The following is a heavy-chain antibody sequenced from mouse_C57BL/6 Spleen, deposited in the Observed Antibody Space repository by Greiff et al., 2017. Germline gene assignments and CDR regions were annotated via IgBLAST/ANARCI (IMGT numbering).Heavy chain of an antibody. CDR2: IYPGDGDT. J-gene: IGHJ1*03. CDR3: SYCSGSTVWYFDV. D-gene: IGHD1-1*01. V-gene: IGHV1-82*01. CDR1: GYAFSSSW. Sequence: QVQLQQSGPELVKPGASVKISCKASGYAFSSSWMNWVKQRPGKGLEWIGRIYPGDGDTNYNGKFKGKATLTADKSSSTAYMQLSSLTSVDSAVYSGSYCSGSTVWYFDVWGTRTTVTVSS.